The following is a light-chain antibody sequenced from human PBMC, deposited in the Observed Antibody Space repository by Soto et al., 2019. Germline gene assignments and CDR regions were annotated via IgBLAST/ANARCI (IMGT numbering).Light chain of an antibody. CDR2: GAS. V-gene: IGKV3-20*01. CDR1: QSVSSN. Sequence: EILMTQYPATLSVSPGERATLSCRASQSVSSNLAWYQQKPGQAPRLLIYGASSRATGIPDRFSGSGSGTDFTLTISRLEPEDFAVYYCQQYGSSPRTFGQGTKVDIK. CDR3: QQYGSSPRT. J-gene: IGKJ1*01.